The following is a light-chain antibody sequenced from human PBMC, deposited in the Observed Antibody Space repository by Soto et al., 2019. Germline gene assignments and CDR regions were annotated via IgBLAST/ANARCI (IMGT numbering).Light chain of an antibody. CDR1: QSISSY. CDR3: QQSYSTPLT. V-gene: IGKV1-39*01. Sequence: DIQMTQSPSSLSASVGDRVTITCRASQSISSYLNWYQQKPGKAPKLLIYAASSLQSGVPSRFSSSGSGTDLSLTISSLQPEDFAFYYCQQSYSTPLTFGGGTKVEIK. CDR2: AAS. J-gene: IGKJ4*01.